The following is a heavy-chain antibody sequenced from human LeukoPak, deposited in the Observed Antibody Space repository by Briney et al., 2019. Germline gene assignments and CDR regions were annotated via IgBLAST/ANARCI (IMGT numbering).Heavy chain of an antibody. J-gene: IGHJ4*02. D-gene: IGHD3-10*01. CDR3: AKFKGHYGDSEYYFDS. CDR1: GFTFSRYS. Sequence: GGSLRLSYAASGFTFSRYSVNWVRQAPGKGLEWVSCITGSSDYIFYADSVRGRFTISRDNAKNSLFLQMNSLRAEDTAVYYCAKFKGHYGDSEYYFDSWGQGTLVTVSS. CDR2: ITGSSDYI. V-gene: IGHV3-21*01.